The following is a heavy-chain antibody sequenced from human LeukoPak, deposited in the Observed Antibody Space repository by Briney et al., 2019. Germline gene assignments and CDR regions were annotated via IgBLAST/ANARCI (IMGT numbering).Heavy chain of an antibody. D-gene: IGHD5-18*01. CDR1: GDSISSSKW. CDR3: ARVERGYSYGYAYY. Sequence: SETLSLTCAVSGDSISSSKWWSWVRQPPGKGLEWIGEIYHSGSTNFNLSLKSRATISLDKSKNQFSLKLSSVTAADTAVYYCARVERGYSYGYAYYWGQGTLVTVSS. CDR2: IYHSGST. V-gene: IGHV4-4*02. J-gene: IGHJ4*02.